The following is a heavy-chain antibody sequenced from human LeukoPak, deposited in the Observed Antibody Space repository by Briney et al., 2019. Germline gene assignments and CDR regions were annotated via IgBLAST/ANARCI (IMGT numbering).Heavy chain of an antibody. D-gene: IGHD3-22*01. CDR1: GFTFSYYT. Sequence: GRSLRLSCATSGFTFSYYTMHWVRQAPGKGLEWVAVISYDGSNKYYADSVKGRFTISRDNSKNTLYLQMNSLRAEDTAVCYCARVLLSYDSSGYYFSYWGQGALVTVSS. V-gene: IGHV3-30-3*01. CDR3: ARVLLSYDSSGYYFSY. CDR2: ISYDGSNK. J-gene: IGHJ4*02.